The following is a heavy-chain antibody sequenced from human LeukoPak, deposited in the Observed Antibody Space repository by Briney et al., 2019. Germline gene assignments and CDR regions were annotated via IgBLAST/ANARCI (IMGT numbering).Heavy chain of an antibody. V-gene: IGHV3-53*01. D-gene: IGHD4-17*01. J-gene: IGHJ3*02. CDR3: ATDLYGTDAFDI. CDR1: GFTVSSNY. Sequence: GGSLRLSCAASGFTVSSNYMSWVRQAPGKGLEWVSVIYSGGSTYYADSVKGRFTISRDNSKNTLYPQMNSLRAEDTAVYYCATDLYGTDAFDIWGQGTMVTVSS. CDR2: IYSGGST.